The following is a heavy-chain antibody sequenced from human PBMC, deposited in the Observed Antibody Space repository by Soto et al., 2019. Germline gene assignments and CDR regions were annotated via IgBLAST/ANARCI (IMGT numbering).Heavy chain of an antibody. Sequence: EVQLLESGGALLQPGGSLRLSCAASGLTFRSYAMSWVRQAPGKGLEWVSTISGSGGSTYYADSVKGRFAISRDNSKNTLYLQMNSLRAEDTAVYYCAKDLIVGATSYYYGMDVWGQGTTVTVSS. V-gene: IGHV3-23*01. CDR3: AKDLIVGATSYYYGMDV. CDR2: ISGSGGST. J-gene: IGHJ6*02. CDR1: GLTFRSYA. D-gene: IGHD1-26*01.